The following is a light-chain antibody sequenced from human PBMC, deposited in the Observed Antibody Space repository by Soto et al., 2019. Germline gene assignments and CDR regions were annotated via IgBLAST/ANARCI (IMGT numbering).Light chain of an antibody. CDR2: KAS. CDR1: QSIHTW. V-gene: IGKV1-5*03. J-gene: IGKJ2*01. CDR3: QQYNSHPYT. Sequence: DFQMTQSPSTLSASVGDSVTITCRASQSIHTWLAWYQQKPGRTPKLLSYKASVLESGVPSRFSGSGSGTEFTLTISSLQPDDFATYYCQQYNSHPYTFGRGTKLQIK.